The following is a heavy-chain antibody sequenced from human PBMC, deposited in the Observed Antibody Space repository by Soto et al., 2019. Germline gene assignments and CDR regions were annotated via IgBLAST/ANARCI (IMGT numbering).Heavy chain of an antibody. CDR3: SRVGCSNSKCYTRGMDV. CDR1: GGSISGYY. CDR2: TYSDGTT. Sequence: QMHLQESGPGLVKPSETLSLTCTVSGGSISGYYWSLVRQPAGKGLEWVGRTYSDGTTNYSPSLKSRLTISLDTSKDHSSLPLNSVTAADTAVYYCSRVGCSNSKCYTRGMDVWGQGTTVTVSS. V-gene: IGHV4-4*07. D-gene: IGHD2-2*01. J-gene: IGHJ6*02.